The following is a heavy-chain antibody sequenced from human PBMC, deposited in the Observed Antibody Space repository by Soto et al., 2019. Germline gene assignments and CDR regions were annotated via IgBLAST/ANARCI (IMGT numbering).Heavy chain of an antibody. CDR1: GFTFSSYG. CDR3: AKGGSSGYYSPWPADI. J-gene: IGHJ3*02. CDR2: ISYDGSNK. V-gene: IGHV3-30*18. Sequence: QVQLVESGGGVVQPGRSLRLSCAASGFTFSSYGMHWVRQAPGKGLEWVAVISYDGSNKYYADSVKGRFTISRDNSKNTLYLQMNSLRAEDTAVYYCAKGGSSGYYSPWPADIWGQGTMVTVSS. D-gene: IGHD3-22*01.